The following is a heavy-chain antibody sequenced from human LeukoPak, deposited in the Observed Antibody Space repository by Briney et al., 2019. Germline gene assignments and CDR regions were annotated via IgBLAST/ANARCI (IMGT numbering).Heavy chain of an antibody. V-gene: IGHV5-51*01. Sequence: GGSLKISCKGSGYSFTSYWIGWVRQMPGKGLEWMGIIYPGDSDTRYSPSFQGQVTISADKSISTAYLQWSSLKASDTAMYYCARPALYYDTLTGYYLRGAFDIWGQGTMVTVSS. CDR3: ARPALYYDTLTGYYLRGAFDI. CDR1: GYSFTSYW. CDR2: IYPGDSDT. D-gene: IGHD3-9*01. J-gene: IGHJ3*02.